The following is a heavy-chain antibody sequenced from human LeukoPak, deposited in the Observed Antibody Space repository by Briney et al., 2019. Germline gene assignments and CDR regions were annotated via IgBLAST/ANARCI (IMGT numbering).Heavy chain of an antibody. CDR1: GGTFSSYA. Sequence: GASVKVSCKASGGTFSSYAISWVRQAPGQGLEWMGGIIPIFGTANYAQKFQGRVTITADESTSTAYMELSSLRSEDTAVYYCARGYYDSSGYYYLGYWGQGTLVTVSS. V-gene: IGHV1-69*13. D-gene: IGHD3-22*01. J-gene: IGHJ4*02. CDR2: IIPIFGTA. CDR3: ARGYYDSSGYYYLGY.